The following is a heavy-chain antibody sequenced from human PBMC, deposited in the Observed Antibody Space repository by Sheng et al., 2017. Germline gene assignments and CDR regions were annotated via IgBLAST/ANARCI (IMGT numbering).Heavy chain of an antibody. V-gene: IGHV3-21*01. CDR2: ISSSSSYI. D-gene: IGHD1-26*01. CDR3: ARGAGEWELDNWFDP. CDR1: GFTFSSYS. Sequence: EVQLVESGGGLVKPGGSLRLSCAASGFTFSSYSMNWVRQAPGKGLEWVSSISSSSSYIYYADSVKGRFTISRDNAKNSLYLQMNSLRAEDTAVYYCARGAGEWELDNWFDPWGQGTLVTVSS. J-gene: IGHJ5*02.